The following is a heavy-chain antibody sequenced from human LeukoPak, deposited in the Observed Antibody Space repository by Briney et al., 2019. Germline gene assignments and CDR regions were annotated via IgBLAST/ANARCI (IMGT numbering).Heavy chain of an antibody. CDR2: MYSSGRT. D-gene: IGHD6-19*01. Sequence: SETLSLTCTVSGGSISSGSYYWSWTRQPAGKGLEWIGRMYSSGRTDYNSSLKSRVTISLDRSKNQFSLELTSVTAADTAVYFCARGPGRDSGEAFDIWGQGTMVTVSS. CDR1: GGSISSGSYY. V-gene: IGHV4-61*02. J-gene: IGHJ3*02. CDR3: ARGPGRDSGEAFDI.